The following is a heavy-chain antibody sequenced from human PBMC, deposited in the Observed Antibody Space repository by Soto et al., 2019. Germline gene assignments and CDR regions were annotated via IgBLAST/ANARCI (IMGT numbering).Heavy chain of an antibody. J-gene: IGHJ6*02. V-gene: IGHV4-59*08. CDR2: IYHAGSV. CDR1: GGSISSNY. CDR3: ARTFDYYGMDV. Sequence: SETLSLTCTVSGGSISSNYWAWIRQSPGKGLEWIGSIYHAGSVYYNPSLNSRVAVSLDTSKNHFSLKLTSVTAADTAVYYCARTFDYYGMDVWGQGTTVTVSS.